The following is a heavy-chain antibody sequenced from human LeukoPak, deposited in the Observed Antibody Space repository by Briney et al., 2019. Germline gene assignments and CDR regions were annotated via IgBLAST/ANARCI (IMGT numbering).Heavy chain of an antibody. J-gene: IGHJ1*01. CDR1: GYTFTGYF. Sequence: ASVKVSCKASGYTFTGYFLHWVRQAPGQGLEWVGWINPKSGGTNYAQKFQGRVTMTRDTSINTAYMELSRLSSDDTAVYYCAREWGATYGFLSQRWGQGTLVTVSS. CDR2: INPKSGGT. D-gene: IGHD4/OR15-4a*01. V-gene: IGHV1-2*02. CDR3: AREWGATYGFLSQR.